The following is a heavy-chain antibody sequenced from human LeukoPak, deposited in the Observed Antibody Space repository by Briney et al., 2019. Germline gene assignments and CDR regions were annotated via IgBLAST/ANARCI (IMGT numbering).Heavy chain of an antibody. Sequence: GGSLRLSCAASGFTFSSYGMSWVRQAPGKGLEWVSAISGSGGSTYYADSVKGRFTISRDNSKNTLYLQMNSLRGEDTAVYYCAKEVQMAGTSGWFDPWGQGTLVTVSS. CDR2: ISGSGGST. V-gene: IGHV3-23*01. CDR3: AKEVQMAGTSGWFDP. J-gene: IGHJ5*02. CDR1: GFTFSSYG. D-gene: IGHD6-19*01.